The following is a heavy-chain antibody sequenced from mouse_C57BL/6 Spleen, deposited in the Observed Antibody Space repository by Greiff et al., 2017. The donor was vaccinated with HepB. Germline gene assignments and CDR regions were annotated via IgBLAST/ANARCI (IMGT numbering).Heavy chain of an antibody. CDR2: ISSGSSTI. V-gene: IGHV5-17*01. CDR3: ARRGTTVPYWYFDV. Sequence: EVQLMESGGGLVKPGGSLKLSCAASGFTFSDYGMHWVRQAPEKGLEWVAYISSGSSTIYYADTVKGRFTISRDNAKNTLFLQMTSLRSEDTAMYYCARRGTTVPYWYFDVWGTGTTVTVSS. D-gene: IGHD1-1*01. J-gene: IGHJ1*03. CDR1: GFTFSDYG.